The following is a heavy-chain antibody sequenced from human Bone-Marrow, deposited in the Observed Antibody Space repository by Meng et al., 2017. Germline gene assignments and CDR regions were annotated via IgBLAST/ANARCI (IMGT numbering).Heavy chain of an antibody. V-gene: IGHV4-34*01. Sequence: QWRLQQLGAGLVRPSETLSLTCAVYGGSFSGYYWSWIRQPPGKGLEWIGEINHSGSTNYNPSLKSRVTISVDTSKNQFSLKLSSVTAADTAVYYCARGRGTMPYWYFDLWGRGTLVTVSS. CDR2: INHSGST. D-gene: IGHD2-2*01. J-gene: IGHJ2*01. CDR1: GGSFSGYY. CDR3: ARGRGTMPYWYFDL.